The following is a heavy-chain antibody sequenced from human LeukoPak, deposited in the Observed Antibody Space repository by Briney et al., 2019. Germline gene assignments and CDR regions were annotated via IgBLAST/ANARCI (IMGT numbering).Heavy chain of an antibody. Sequence: QSGGSLRLSCAASGFTFSSYSMNWVRQAPGKGLEGLSGISPRGGGTYYADSVKGRFTISRDDSKNTLSLQMNSLRVEDTAVYYCARDGDEYSYGYGDAFDIWGQGTMVTVSS. V-gene: IGHV3-23*01. CDR1: GFTFSSYS. J-gene: IGHJ3*02. D-gene: IGHD5-18*01. CDR3: ARDGDEYSYGYGDAFDI. CDR2: ISPRGGGT.